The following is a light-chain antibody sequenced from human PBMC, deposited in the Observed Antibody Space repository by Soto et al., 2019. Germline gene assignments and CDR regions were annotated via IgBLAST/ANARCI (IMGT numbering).Light chain of an antibody. Sequence: QSVLTQSPSASASLGASVKPTCTLSSGHSSYGSAWHQQQPEKGPRYLMKLSSDGTHSKGDGIPDRFSGSSSGAERYLTISSLQSEDEADYYCQTWDTGIVLFGGGTKLTVL. CDR2: LSSDGTH. CDR3: QTWDTGIVL. CDR1: SGHSSYG. J-gene: IGLJ2*01. V-gene: IGLV4-69*01.